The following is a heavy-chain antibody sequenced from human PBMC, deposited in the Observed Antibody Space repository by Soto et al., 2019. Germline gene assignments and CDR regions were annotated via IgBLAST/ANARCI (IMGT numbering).Heavy chain of an antibody. CDR1: GYTFTGYY. V-gene: IGHV1-2*02. D-gene: IGHD3-10*01. CDR2: INPNSGDT. CDR3: ARVWFAQIEFDY. J-gene: IGHJ4*02. Sequence: ASVKVSCKASGYTFTGYYIHWVRQAPGQGLEWMGWINPNSGDTHYAQKFQGRVTVTRDTSISTAFMELSRLRSDDTAVYYCARVWFAQIEFDYWGKGTLVTVSS.